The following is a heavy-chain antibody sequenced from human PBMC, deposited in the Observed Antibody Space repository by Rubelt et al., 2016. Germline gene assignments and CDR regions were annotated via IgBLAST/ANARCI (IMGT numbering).Heavy chain of an antibody. J-gene: IGHJ6*02. V-gene: IGHV3-30*02. CDR2: IRYDGSNK. Sequence: QVQLVESGGGVVQPGGSLRLSCAASGFTFSSYGMHWVRQAPGKGLEWVAFIRYDGSNKYYADSVKGRFTISRVNSKNTLYLQMNSLGAEDTAVYYCSNSDCSSTSCSPSDIVYYYYGMDVWGQGTTVTVSS. CDR3: SNSDCSSTSCSPSDIVYYYYGMDV. D-gene: IGHD2-2*01. CDR1: GFTFSSYG.